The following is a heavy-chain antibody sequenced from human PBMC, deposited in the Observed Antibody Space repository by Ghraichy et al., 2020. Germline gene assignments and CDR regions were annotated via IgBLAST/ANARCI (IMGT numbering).Heavy chain of an antibody. J-gene: IGHJ4*02. CDR1: GFTVSSNY. V-gene: IGHV3-53*01. Sequence: GESLNISCAASGFTVSSNYMSWVRQAPGKGLEWVSVIYSGGSTYYADSVKGRFTISRDNSKNTLYLQMNSLRAEDTAVYYCARDPYCSSTSCSDYWGQGTLVTVSS. D-gene: IGHD2-2*01. CDR2: IYSGGST. CDR3: ARDPYCSSTSCSDY.